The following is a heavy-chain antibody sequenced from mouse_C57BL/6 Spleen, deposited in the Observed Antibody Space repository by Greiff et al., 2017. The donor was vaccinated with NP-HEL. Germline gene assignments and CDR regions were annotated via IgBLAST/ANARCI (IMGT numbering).Heavy chain of an antibody. CDR1: GYTFTDYE. V-gene: IGHV1-15*01. CDR2: IDPETGGT. D-gene: IGHD2-2*01. CDR3: TRKNYGYDGSFAY. J-gene: IGHJ3*01. Sequence: QVQLQQSGAELVRPGASVTLSCKASGYTFTDYEMHWVKQTPVHGLEWIGVIDPETGGTAYNQKFKGKAILTADKSSSTAYMELRSLTSEDSAVYYCTRKNYGYDGSFAYWGQGTLVTVSA.